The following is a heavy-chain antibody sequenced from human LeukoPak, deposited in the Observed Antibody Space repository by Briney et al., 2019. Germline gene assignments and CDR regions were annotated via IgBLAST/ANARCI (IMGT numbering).Heavy chain of an antibody. CDR1: GGSINSSY. J-gene: IGHJ4*01. V-gene: IGHV4-59*01. CDR3: ARGGLWSFDY. D-gene: IGHD2-21*01. CDR2: IYDSGNT. Sequence: SETLSLTCTVSGGSINSSYRSWIRQPPGRELEWIGYIYDSGNTNYNPSLKSRVTISVDTSKNQFSLKLSSVTAADTAVYYCARGGLWSFDYWGQGNLVTVSS.